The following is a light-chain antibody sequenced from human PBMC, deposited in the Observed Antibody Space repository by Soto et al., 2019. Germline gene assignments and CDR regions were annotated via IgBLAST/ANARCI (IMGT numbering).Light chain of an antibody. Sequence: DIQMTQSPSSLSASVGDRVTITCQASQDISNYLNWYQQKPGKAPKLLIYDASNLETGVPSRFSGSGSGIEFTFNISSLQPEAIATYYCQQYDTLPITFGQGTRLEIK. J-gene: IGKJ5*01. CDR2: DAS. CDR3: QQYDTLPIT. CDR1: QDISNY. V-gene: IGKV1-33*01.